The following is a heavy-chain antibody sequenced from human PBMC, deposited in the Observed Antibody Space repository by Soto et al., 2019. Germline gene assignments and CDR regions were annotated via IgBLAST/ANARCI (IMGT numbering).Heavy chain of an antibody. CDR3: ARFYYDSSGYLPSPYYYYYGMDV. D-gene: IGHD3-22*01. CDR2: IKQDGSEK. V-gene: IGHV3-7*04. J-gene: IGHJ6*02. CDR1: GFTFSSYR. Sequence: PGGSLRFSCAASGFTFSSYRMSWVRQAPGKGLEWVANIKQDGSEKYYVDSVKGRFTISRDNAKNSLYLQMNSLRAEDTAVYYCARFYYDSSGYLPSPYYYYYGMDVWGQGTTVTSP.